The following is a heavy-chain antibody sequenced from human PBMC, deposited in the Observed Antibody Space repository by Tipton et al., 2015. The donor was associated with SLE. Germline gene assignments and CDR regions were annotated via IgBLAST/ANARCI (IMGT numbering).Heavy chain of an antibody. V-gene: IGHV3-30*03. Sequence: AVSGFTFSIYDIHWVRQAPGKGLEWVAVTSFDGNDNYYAESVKGRFNISRDNSKSTLYLQMNSLRTEDTAVFYCVREVSNSNDYWGQGTLVTVSS. CDR3: VREVSNSNDY. CDR2: TSFDGNDN. CDR1: GFTFSIYD. J-gene: IGHJ4*02. D-gene: IGHD4-11*01.